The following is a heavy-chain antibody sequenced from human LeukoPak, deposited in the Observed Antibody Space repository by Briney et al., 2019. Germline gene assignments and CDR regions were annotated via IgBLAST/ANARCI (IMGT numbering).Heavy chain of an antibody. V-gene: IGHV3-23*01. Sequence: GGSLRLSCAVSGFTFSNYAMSWVRQAPGKGLEWVSGISGSGGSTYYADPVKGRFTISRDNSKNTLYLQMNSLRAEDTAVYYCAKDAGYSSGWYAFDYWGQGTLVTVSS. CDR3: AKDAGYSSGWYAFDY. CDR2: ISGSGGST. CDR1: GFTFSNYA. D-gene: IGHD6-19*01. J-gene: IGHJ4*02.